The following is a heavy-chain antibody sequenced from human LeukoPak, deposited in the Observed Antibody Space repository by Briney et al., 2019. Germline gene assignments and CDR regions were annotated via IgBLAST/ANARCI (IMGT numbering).Heavy chain of an antibody. J-gene: IGHJ4*02. CDR2: ISDSGDGT. CDR1: GFTFRTYA. Sequence: GGSLRLSCAASGFTFRTYAMSWVRQAPGKGLEWVSGISDSGDGTYYAESVKGRFTISRDNSKNTVFLQMNSLRAEDTAVYYCARWLLLSRYFDYWGQGTLVTVSS. V-gene: IGHV3-23*01. D-gene: IGHD3-22*01. CDR3: ARWLLLSRYFDY.